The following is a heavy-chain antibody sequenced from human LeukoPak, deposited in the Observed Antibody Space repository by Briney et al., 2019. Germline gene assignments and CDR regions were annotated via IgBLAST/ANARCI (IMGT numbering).Heavy chain of an antibody. V-gene: IGHV1-3*03. J-gene: IGHJ3*02. Sequence: ASVKVSCKASGYTFTSYAMHWMRQAPGQRLEWMGWINAGNGNTKYSQEFQGRVTITRDTSASTAYMELSSLRSEDMAVYYCARNGDYAPGAFDIWGQGTMVTVSS. CDR1: GYTFTSYA. D-gene: IGHD4-17*01. CDR3: ARNGDYAPGAFDI. CDR2: INAGNGNT.